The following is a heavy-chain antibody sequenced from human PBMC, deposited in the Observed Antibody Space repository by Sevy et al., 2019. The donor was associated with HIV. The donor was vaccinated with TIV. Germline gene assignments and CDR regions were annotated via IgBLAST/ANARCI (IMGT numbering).Heavy chain of an antibody. CDR2: ISGSGTRT. D-gene: IGHD3-22*01. Sequence: GGSPRLSCAVSGFSFDSYGMTWVRQAPGKGLEWVSAISGSGTRTYYADSVRGRFISSRDNSKNTLDLQMNSLRAEDTAIYYCAKGGGGHYDPDEIAYYFYYYNMDVWGKGTTVTVSS. J-gene: IGHJ6*03. CDR1: GFSFDSYG. CDR3: AKGGGGHYDPDEIAYYFYYYNMDV. V-gene: IGHV3-23*01.